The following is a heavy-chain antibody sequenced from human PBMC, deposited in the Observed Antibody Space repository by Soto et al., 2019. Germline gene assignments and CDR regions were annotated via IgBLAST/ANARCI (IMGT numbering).Heavy chain of an antibody. CDR3: ARVSEPQETYYYDSSLAY. CDR1: GFTFSSYA. CDR2: ISYDGSNK. Sequence: GSLRLYCAASGFTFSSYAMHWVRQAPGKGLEWVAVISYDGSNKYYADSVKGRFTISRDNSKNTLYLQMNSLRAEDTAVYYCARVSEPQETYYYDSSLAYWGQGTLVTVSS. J-gene: IGHJ4*02. D-gene: IGHD3-22*01. V-gene: IGHV3-30-3*01.